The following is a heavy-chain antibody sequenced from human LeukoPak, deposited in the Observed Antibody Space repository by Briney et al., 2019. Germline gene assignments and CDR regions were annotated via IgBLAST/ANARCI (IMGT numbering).Heavy chain of an antibody. J-gene: IGHJ3*02. CDR1: GFTFDDYA. D-gene: IGHD3-10*01. Sequence: GGSLRLSCAASGFTFDDYAMHWVRQAPGKGLEWVSGISWNSGSIGYADSVKGRFTISRDNSKNTLYLQMNSLRAEDTAVYYCAKDLERFGDDAFDIWGQGTMVTVSS. CDR2: ISWNSGSI. V-gene: IGHV3-9*01. CDR3: AKDLERFGDDAFDI.